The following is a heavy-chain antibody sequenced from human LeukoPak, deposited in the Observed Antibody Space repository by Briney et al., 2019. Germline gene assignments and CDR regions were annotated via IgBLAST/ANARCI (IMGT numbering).Heavy chain of an antibody. CDR3: AANFDWLFRGAFDI. V-gene: IGHV3-23*01. J-gene: IGHJ3*02. Sequence: GGSLRLSCAASGFTFSSYAMSWVRQAPGKGLEWVSAISGSGGSTYYADSVKGRFTISRDNSKNTLYLQMNSLRAEDTAVHYCAANFDWLFRGAFDIWGQGTMVTVSS. D-gene: IGHD3-9*01. CDR2: ISGSGGST. CDR1: GFTFSSYA.